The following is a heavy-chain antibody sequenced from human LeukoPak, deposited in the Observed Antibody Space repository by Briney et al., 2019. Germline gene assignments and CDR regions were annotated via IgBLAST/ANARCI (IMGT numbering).Heavy chain of an antibody. V-gene: IGHV4-30-4*01. Sequence: PSETLSLTCTVSGGSISSGDYYWSWIRQPPGKGLEWIGYIYYSGSTYYNPSLKSRVTISVDTSKNQFSLQLNSVTPEDTAVYYCARGAGYCSGGSCYYYYYGMDVWGQGTTVTVSS. J-gene: IGHJ6*02. D-gene: IGHD2-15*01. CDR2: IYYSGST. CDR3: ARGAGYCSGGSCYYYYYGMDV. CDR1: GGSISSGDYY.